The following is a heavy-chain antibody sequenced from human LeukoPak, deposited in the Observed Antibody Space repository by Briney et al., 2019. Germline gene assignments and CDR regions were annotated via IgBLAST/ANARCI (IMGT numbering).Heavy chain of an antibody. CDR1: GFTFSSYA. D-gene: IGHD3-3*01. V-gene: IGHV3-66*01. CDR2: IYSGGST. CDR3: ARLERRSKGAFDI. J-gene: IGHJ3*02. Sequence: GGSLRLSCAASGFTFSSYAMHWVRQAPGKGLEWVAVIYSGGSTYYADSVKGRFTISRDNSKNTLYLQMNSLRAEDTAVYYCARLERRSKGAFDIWGQGTMVTVSS.